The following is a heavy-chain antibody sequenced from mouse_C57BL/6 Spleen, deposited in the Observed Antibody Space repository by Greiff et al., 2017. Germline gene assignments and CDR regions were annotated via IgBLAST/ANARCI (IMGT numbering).Heavy chain of an antibody. CDR3: AREEDGYDFDY. V-gene: IGHV1-82*01. D-gene: IGHD2-2*01. Sequence: QVQLKQSGPELVKPGASVKISCKASGYAFSSSWMNWVKQRPGKGLEWIGRIYPGDGDTNYNGKFKGKATLTADKSSSTAYMQLSSLTSEDSAVYCCAREEDGYDFDYWGQGTTLTVSS. J-gene: IGHJ2*01. CDR1: GYAFSSSW. CDR2: IYPGDGDT.